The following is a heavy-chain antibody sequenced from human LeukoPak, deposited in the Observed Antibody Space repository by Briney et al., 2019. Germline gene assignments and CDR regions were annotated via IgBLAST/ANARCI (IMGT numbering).Heavy chain of an antibody. V-gene: IGHV3-21*01. Sequence: GGSLRLSCAASGFTFTTYSMTWVRQAPGKGLEWVSSISTSSDNMNYADSVKGRFTITRDNAKNSLYLQMNSLRAEDTSVYYCARRYYDRSGYYFDYWGQGTLVTVSS. CDR1: GFTFTTYS. D-gene: IGHD3-22*01. CDR3: ARRYYDRSGYYFDY. J-gene: IGHJ4*02. CDR2: ISTSSDNM.